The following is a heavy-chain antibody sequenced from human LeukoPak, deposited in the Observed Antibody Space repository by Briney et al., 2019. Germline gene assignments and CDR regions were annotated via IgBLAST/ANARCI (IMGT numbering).Heavy chain of an antibody. V-gene: IGHV3-23*01. D-gene: IGHD3-3*01. J-gene: IGHJ5*02. CDR1: GFTFSSYA. Sequence: GFLRLSCAASGFTFSSYAMSWVRHAPGKGLEWVSAISGSGGSTYYADSVKGRFTISRDNSKNTLYLQMNSLRAEDTAVYYFAKPSRRITIFGAEFDPWGEGTLVTVSS. CDR3: AKPSRRITIFGAEFDP. CDR2: ISGSGGST.